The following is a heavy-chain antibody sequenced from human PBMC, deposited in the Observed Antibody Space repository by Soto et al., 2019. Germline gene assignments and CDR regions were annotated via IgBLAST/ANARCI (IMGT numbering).Heavy chain of an antibody. Sequence: QISLKKSGPTLVEPTETLTLTCTFSGFSLSTSGVGVGWFRQAPGKALECLAIIYWDNDRRYNPSLKNRLSITKDTSSNQVVLIMTHMEPVDTATYYCAHRVSYSVSWDVDYFDSWGQGAPVTVS. V-gene: IGHV2-5*02. D-gene: IGHD1-26*01. J-gene: IGHJ4*02. CDR1: GFSLSTSGVG. CDR3: AHRVSYSVSWDVDYFDS. CDR2: IYWDNDR.